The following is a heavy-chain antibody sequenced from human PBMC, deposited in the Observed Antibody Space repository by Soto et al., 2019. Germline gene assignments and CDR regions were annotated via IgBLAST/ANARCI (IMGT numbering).Heavy chain of an antibody. CDR2: ISSSSSTI. CDR3: ARDSTPPPYYDILTGYYFDPPNFDY. D-gene: IGHD3-9*01. J-gene: IGHJ4*02. Sequence: PGGSLRLSCAASGFTFSSYSMNWVRQAPGKGLEWVSYISSSSSTIYYADSVKGRFTISRDNAKNSLYLQMNSLRDEDTAVYYCARDSTPPPYYDILTGYYFDPPNFDYWGQGTLVTVSS. CDR1: GFTFSSYS. V-gene: IGHV3-48*02.